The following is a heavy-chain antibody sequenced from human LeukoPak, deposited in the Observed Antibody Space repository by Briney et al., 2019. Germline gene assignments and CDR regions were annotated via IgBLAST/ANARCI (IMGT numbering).Heavy chain of an antibody. CDR3: AKSYSVTSSVLDY. V-gene: IGHV3-23*01. Sequence: GGSLRLSCAASGFTFSSYAMSWVRQSPGKGLEWVSSFSDNTYYADSVKGRFTISRESSKNTVYLQMNNLRADDSAIYYCAKSYSVTSSVLDYWGQGTLVTVSS. J-gene: IGHJ4*02. D-gene: IGHD4-11*01. CDR1: GFTFSSYA. CDR2: FSDNT.